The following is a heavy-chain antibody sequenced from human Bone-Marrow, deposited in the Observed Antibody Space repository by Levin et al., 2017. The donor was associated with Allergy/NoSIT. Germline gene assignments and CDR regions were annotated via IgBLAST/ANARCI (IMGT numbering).Heavy chain of an antibody. J-gene: IGHJ4*02. V-gene: IGHV1-2*06. Sequence: ASVKVSCKASGYTFTGYYMHWVRQAPGQGLEWMGRINPNSGGTNYAQKFQGRVTMTRDTSISTAYMELSRLRSDDTAVYYCARSPRYCSGGSCLKPFDYWGQGTLVTVSS. CDR1: GYTFTGYY. D-gene: IGHD2-15*01. CDR2: INPNSGGT. CDR3: ARSPRYCSGGSCLKPFDY.